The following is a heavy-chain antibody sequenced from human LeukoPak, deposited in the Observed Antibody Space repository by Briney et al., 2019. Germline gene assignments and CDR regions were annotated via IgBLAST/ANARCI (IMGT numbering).Heavy chain of an antibody. CDR1: GFTFTTYA. J-gene: IGHJ6*02. CDR2: VSGRGGST. V-gene: IGHV3-23*01. Sequence: GGSLRLSCAASGFTFTTYAMSWVRQAPGRGLEWVSTVSGRGGSTYYADSVKGRLTISRDNSKNTLYLQMNSLRAEDTAVYYCARDRHLGMDVWGQGTTVTVSS. D-gene: IGHD6-6*01. CDR3: ARDRHLGMDV.